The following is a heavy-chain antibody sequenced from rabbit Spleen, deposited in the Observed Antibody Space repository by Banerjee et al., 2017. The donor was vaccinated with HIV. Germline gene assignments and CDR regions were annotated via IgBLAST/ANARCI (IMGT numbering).Heavy chain of an antibody. V-gene: IGHV1S7*01. CDR1: GFTLSSYY. CDR2: IDPVFGST. J-gene: IGHJ4*01. D-gene: IGHD1-1*01. CDR3: ARDLTDIIGWNFGW. Sequence: QLVESGGGLVQPGGSLKLSCKASGFTLSSYYMNWVRQAPGKGLEWIGYIDPVFGSTYYANWVNGRFTISSHNAQNTLYLQLTSLTAADTATYFCARDLTDIIGWNFGWWGQGTLVTVS.